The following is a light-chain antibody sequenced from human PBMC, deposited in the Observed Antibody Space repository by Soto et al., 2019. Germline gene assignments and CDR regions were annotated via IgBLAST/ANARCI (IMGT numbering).Light chain of an antibody. CDR3: QQYGSSVFN. CDR2: AAS. V-gene: IGKV3-20*01. CDR1: QSVSSSF. Sequence: EIVLTQSPGTLSLSPGERATLSCRASQSVSSSFLAWYQQKPGQAPRLLIYAASRRATGIPDRFSGSGSGTDFTLTISRLGPEDFAVYYCQQYGSSVFNFGPGTKVDIK. J-gene: IGKJ3*01.